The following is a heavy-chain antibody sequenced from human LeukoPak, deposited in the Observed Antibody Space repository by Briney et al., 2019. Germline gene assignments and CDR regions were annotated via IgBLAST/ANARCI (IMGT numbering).Heavy chain of an antibody. CDR2: INPSGGST. CDR1: GYTFTSYY. D-gene: IGHD3-10*01. V-gene: IGHV1-46*01. Sequence: ASVKVPCKASGYTFTSYYMHWVRQAPGQGLEWMGIINPSGGSTSYAQKFQGRVTMTRDTSTSTVYMELSSLRSEDTAVYYCARDMAVLVRGDHAGDVWGKGTTVTVSS. J-gene: IGHJ6*04. CDR3: ARDMAVLVRGDHAGDV.